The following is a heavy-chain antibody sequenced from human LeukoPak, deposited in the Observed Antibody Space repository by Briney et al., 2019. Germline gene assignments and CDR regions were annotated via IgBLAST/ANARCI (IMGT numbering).Heavy chain of an antibody. CDR1: GFTFSDHA. Sequence: GGSLRLSCAASGFTFSDHAMSWVRQTPAKGLEWVSGISGSGGSTYYADSVKGRFTIFRDNSKNTLYLQMNSLRAEDTAVYYCARTFGELLWGFDYWGQGTLVTVSS. V-gene: IGHV3-23*01. J-gene: IGHJ4*02. CDR3: ARTFGELLWGFDY. CDR2: ISGSGGST. D-gene: IGHD3-10*01.